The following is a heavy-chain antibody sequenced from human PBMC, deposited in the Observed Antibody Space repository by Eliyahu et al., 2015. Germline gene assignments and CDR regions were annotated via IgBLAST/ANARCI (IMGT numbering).Heavy chain of an antibody. CDR1: GFTFSSYA. V-gene: IGHV3-23*01. CDR2: ISGSGGST. J-gene: IGHJ4*02. Sequence: EVQLLESGGGLVQPGGSLRLSCAASGFTFSSYAMSWVRQAPGKGLEWVSAISGSGGSTYYADSVKGRFTISRDNSKNTLYLQMNSLRAEDTAVYYCAKDLTHRYCSSTSCKNFDYWGQGTLVTVSS. CDR3: AKDLTHRYCSSTSCKNFDY. D-gene: IGHD2-2*01.